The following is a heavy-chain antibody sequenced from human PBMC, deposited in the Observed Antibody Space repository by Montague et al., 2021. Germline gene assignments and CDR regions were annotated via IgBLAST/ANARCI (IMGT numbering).Heavy chain of an antibody. V-gene: IGHV4-31*02. J-gene: IGHJ4*02. D-gene: IGHD2-15*01. CDR2: SGST. CDR3: ARSGGYCSGGRCDTFDY. Sequence: SGSTNYNPSLNSRLTLLRDTSTNQVSLRLTSVTAAETAVYYCARSGGYCSGGRCDTFDYWGQGTLVTVSS.